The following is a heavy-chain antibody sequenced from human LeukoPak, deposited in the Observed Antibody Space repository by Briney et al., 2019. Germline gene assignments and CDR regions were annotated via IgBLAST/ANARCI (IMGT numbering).Heavy chain of an antibody. V-gene: IGHV4-34*01. Sequence: PSETLSLTCAVYGGSFSNYDWTWIRQPPGKGLEWIGEIHHSGRTNYNPSLKSRITISADTPKKQFSLRLSSVTAADTAVYYCARGRSRVTIFGVALNWLDSWGQGNLVTVSS. CDR3: ARGRSRVTIFGVALNWLDS. CDR2: IHHSGRT. J-gene: IGHJ5*01. D-gene: IGHD3-3*01. CDR1: GGSFSNYD.